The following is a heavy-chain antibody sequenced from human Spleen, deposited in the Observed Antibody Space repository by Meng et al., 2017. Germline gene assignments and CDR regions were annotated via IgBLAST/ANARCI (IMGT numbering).Heavy chain of an antibody. Sequence: VQLQGAGPEEVKPLGTLSFTSAVYGGSIFKSNWGSWVRQFPGKGLEWIGDIFYTGTTNYNPSLKRRVTISVDKSKHQFSLILTSVTAADTATYYCAGVDVDTGVPSWGQGTLVTVSS. V-gene: IGHV4-4*02. CDR2: IFYTGTT. J-gene: IGHJ5*02. CDR3: AGVDVDTGVPS. D-gene: IGHD5-18*01. CDR1: GGSIFKSNW.